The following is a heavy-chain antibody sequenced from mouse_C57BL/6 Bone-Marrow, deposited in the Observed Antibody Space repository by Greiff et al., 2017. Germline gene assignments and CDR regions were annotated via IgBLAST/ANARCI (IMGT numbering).Heavy chain of an antibody. D-gene: IGHD2-3*01. CDR3: SSFDGNYFDF. CDR2: IDPEIGET. J-gene: IGHJ2*01. CDR1: GFNIKDDY. Sequence: VQLQQSGAELVRPGASVKLSCTASGFNIKDDYIHWVKQRPEQGLEWIGWIDPEIGETEYASKFQGKATITSDTSSNTAYLQLSSLTSEDTAVYYCSSFDGNYFDFWGQGTPLTVAS. V-gene: IGHV14-4*01.